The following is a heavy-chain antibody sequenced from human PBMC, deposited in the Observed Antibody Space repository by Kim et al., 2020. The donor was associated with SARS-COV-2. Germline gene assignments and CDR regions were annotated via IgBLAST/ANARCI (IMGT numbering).Heavy chain of an antibody. CDR3: ARRPVAGHFDY. D-gene: IGHD6-19*01. J-gene: IGHJ4*02. CDR1: GGSISSSSYY. CDR2: MYYSGST. Sequence: SETLSLTCTVSGGSISSSSYYWGWIRQPPGKGLEWIGTMYYSGSTNYNPSLKSRVTISVDTSNNQFSLKLSSVTATDTAVYYCARRPVAGHFDYWGQGALVTVSS. V-gene: IGHV4-39*01.